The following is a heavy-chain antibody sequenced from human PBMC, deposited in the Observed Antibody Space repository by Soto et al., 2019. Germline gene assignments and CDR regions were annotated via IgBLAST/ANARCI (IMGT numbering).Heavy chain of an antibody. CDR2: MSGSSGST. J-gene: IGHJ3*02. D-gene: IGHD6-13*01. CDR1: GFSFSTYG. V-gene: IGHV3-23*04. Sequence: EVQLVESGGGLGQPGGSLRLSCAASGFSFSTYGMNWVRQAPGKGLEWVSGMSGSSGSTYYAESVKGRFTISRDNSKNTLDLQLNSLRAEDTAIYSCAKGSIAAAGSDAFESWGQGTMVTVSS. CDR3: AKGSIAAAGSDAFES.